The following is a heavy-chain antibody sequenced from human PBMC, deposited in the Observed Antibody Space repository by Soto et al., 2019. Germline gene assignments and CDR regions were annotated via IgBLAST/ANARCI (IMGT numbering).Heavy chain of an antibody. CDR1: GGSITNYY. Sequence: SETLSLTYTVSGGSITNYYWTWIRQPPGRGLEWIGYIYYSGNTNSNPSLKSRVTISVDTSKNQFSLKLTSVTAADTAGYYCARSILTMGAYAFDIWGQGTMVTVSS. D-gene: IGHD3-9*01. CDR2: IYYSGNT. J-gene: IGHJ3*02. V-gene: IGHV4-59*01. CDR3: ARSILTMGAYAFDI.